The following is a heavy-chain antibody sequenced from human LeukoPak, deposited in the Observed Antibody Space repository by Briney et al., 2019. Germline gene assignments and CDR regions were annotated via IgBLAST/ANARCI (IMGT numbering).Heavy chain of an antibody. Sequence: ASVKVSCKASGYTFTSYGISWVRQAPGQGLEWMGWISAYNGNTNYAQKLQGRVTMTTDTSTSTAYMELRSLRSDDTAVYYCARIPYYYDSSGYIMGDYWGQGTLVTVSS. CDR3: ARIPYYYDSSGYIMGDY. J-gene: IGHJ4*02. CDR2: ISAYNGNT. CDR1: GYTFTSYG. V-gene: IGHV1-18*01. D-gene: IGHD3-22*01.